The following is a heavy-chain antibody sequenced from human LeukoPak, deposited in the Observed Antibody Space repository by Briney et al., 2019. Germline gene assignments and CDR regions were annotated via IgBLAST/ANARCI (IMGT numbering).Heavy chain of an antibody. V-gene: IGHV1-2*02. D-gene: IGHD2-2*01. J-gene: IGHJ6*03. CDR2: INPNSGGT. Sequence: ASVKLSCKASGYTFTGYYMHWVRQAPGQGLEWMGWINPNSGGTNYAQKFQGRVTMTRDTSISTAYMELSRLRSDDTAVYYCARVDVVVPAATPYYYYYMDVWGKGTTVTVSS. CDR1: GYTFTGYY. CDR3: ARVDVVVPAATPYYYYYMDV.